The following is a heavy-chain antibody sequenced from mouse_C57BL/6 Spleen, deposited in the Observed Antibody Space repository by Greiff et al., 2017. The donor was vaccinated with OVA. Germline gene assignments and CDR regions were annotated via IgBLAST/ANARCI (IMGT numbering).Heavy chain of an antibody. CDR2: INPGSGGT. V-gene: IGHV1-54*01. D-gene: IGHD2-1*01. J-gene: IGHJ2*01. CDR3: ARDGNPYYFDY. CDR1: GYAFTNYL. Sequence: QVQLKQSGAELVRPGTSVKVSCKASGYAFTNYLIEWVKQRPGQGLEWIGVINPGSGGTKYNEKLKGKATLTADKSSSTAYMQLSSLTSEDSAVYFCARDGNPYYFDYWGQGTTLTVSS.